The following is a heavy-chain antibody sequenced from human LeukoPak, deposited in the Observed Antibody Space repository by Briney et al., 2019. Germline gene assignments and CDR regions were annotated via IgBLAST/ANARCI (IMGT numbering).Heavy chain of an antibody. J-gene: IGHJ4*02. D-gene: IGHD3-3*01. CDR3: ARDPVSVGLRINSDY. Sequence: GGSLRLSCAASGFTVSSTYMSWVRQAPGKGLQWVSVIYSGGGTYYAASVKGRFTISRDNSKNTVYLQMNSLRTEDTAVYYCARDPVSVGLRINSDYWGQGTLVTVSS. CDR1: GFTVSSTY. CDR2: IYSGGGT. V-gene: IGHV3-66*02.